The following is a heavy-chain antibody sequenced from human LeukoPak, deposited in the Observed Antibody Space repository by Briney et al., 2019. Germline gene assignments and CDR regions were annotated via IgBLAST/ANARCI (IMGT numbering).Heavy chain of an antibody. D-gene: IGHD3-3*01. CDR1: GDTFSSYS. Sequence: SVKVSCKASGDTFSSYSITWVRQAPGQGLEWMGRIIPFLNIPNYAQKFQGRITITADRSTSTVFMELSSLRFEDTAVYYCARMDFWSDDDNPFDIWGPGTMVTVS. CDR2: IIPFLNIP. V-gene: IGHV1-69*02. J-gene: IGHJ3*02. CDR3: ARMDFWSDDDNPFDI.